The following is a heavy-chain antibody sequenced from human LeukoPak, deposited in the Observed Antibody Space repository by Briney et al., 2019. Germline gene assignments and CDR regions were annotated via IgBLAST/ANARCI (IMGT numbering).Heavy chain of an antibody. V-gene: IGHV4-4*02. Sequence: SETLSLTCAVSGGSISSSNWWSWVRPPPGKGLEWIGEINHSGSTNYNPSLKSRVTISVDTSKNQFSLKLSSVTAADTAVYYCASYRRRSGYSYGSPGGSKWFDPWGQGTLVTVSS. CDR2: INHSGST. D-gene: IGHD5-18*01. J-gene: IGHJ5*02. CDR3: ASYRRRSGYSYGSPGGSKWFDP. CDR1: GGSISSSNW.